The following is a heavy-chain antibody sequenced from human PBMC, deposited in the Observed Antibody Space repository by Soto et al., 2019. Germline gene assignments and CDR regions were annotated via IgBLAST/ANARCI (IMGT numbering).Heavy chain of an antibody. CDR3: AREDPLQNWFDP. V-gene: IGHV3-33*01. D-gene: IGHD4-4*01. Sequence: QVQLVESGGGVVQPGRSLRLSCAASGFTFSSYGMHWVRQAPGKGLEWVAVIWYDGSNKYYADSVKGRFTISRDNSKNTLYLQMNSLRAEDTAVYYCAREDPLQNWFDPWGQGTLVTVSS. CDR2: IWYDGSNK. CDR1: GFTFSSYG. J-gene: IGHJ5*02.